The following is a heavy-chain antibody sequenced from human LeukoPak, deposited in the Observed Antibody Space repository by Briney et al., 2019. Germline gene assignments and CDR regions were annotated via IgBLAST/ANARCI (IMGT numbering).Heavy chain of an antibody. J-gene: IGHJ4*02. D-gene: IGHD1-1*01. Sequence: SETLSLTCTVSGGSLSSGSYYWSWIRQPAGKGLEWIGRLYTSGGTNYNPSLTGRVTISLDTSKNQFSLKLTSVTAADTAVYYYARVAEGTYYFDYWGQGTLVTVSS. V-gene: IGHV4-61*02. CDR2: LYTSGGT. CDR1: GGSLSSGSYY. CDR3: ARVAEGTYYFDY.